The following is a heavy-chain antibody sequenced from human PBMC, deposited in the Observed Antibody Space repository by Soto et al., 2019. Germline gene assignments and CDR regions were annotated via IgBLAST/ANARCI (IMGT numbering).Heavy chain of an antibody. CDR2: INHSGST. D-gene: IGHD3-22*01. CDR3: ARGRPPVGDDSSGYYYELDY. CDR1: GGSFSGYY. J-gene: IGHJ4*02. Sequence: SETLSLTCAVYGGSFSGYYWSWIRQPPGKGLEWIGEINHSGSTNYNPSLKSRVTISVDTSKNQFSLKLSSVTAADTAVYYCARGRPPVGDDSSGYYYELDYWGQGTLVTVSS. V-gene: IGHV4-34*01.